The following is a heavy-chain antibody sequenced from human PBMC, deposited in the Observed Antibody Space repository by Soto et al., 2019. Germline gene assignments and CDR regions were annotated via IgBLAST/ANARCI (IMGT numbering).Heavy chain of an antibody. CDR2: IYYSGST. J-gene: IGHJ4*02. D-gene: IGHD2-15*01. V-gene: IGHV4-30-4*01. CDR1: GGSISSGDYY. CDR3: ARDRGYCSGGSCYSGGDY. Sequence: QVQLQESGPGLVKPSQTLSLTCTVSGGSISSGDYYWSWIRQPPGKGLEWIGYIYYSGSTYYNPSLKSRVTRAVDTSKNQFSLKLSSVTAADTAVYYCARDRGYCSGGSCYSGGDYWGQGTLVTVSS.